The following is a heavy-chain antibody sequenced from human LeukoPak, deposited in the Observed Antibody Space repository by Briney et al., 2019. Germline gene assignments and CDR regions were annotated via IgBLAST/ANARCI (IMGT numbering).Heavy chain of an antibody. V-gene: IGHV1-46*01. Sequence: AAVTLSCKASGYTFTSYYMHWVRQAPGQGLEWMGIINPSGGSTSYAQKFQGRVTMTRDTSTSTVYMELSSLRSEDTAVYYCARVRYVSGYPCYFDYWGQGTLVTVS. CDR1: GYTFTSYY. J-gene: IGHJ4*02. CDR3: ARVRYVSGYPCYFDY. D-gene: IGHD3-22*01. CDR2: INPSGGST.